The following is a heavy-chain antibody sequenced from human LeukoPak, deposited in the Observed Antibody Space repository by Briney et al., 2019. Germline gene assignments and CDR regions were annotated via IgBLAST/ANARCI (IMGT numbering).Heavy chain of an antibody. CDR1: GGSFSGYY. D-gene: IGHD2-21*01. CDR2: INHSGST. V-gene: IGHV4-34*01. J-gene: IGHJ5*02. Sequence: SETLSLTCAVYGGSFSGYYWSWIRQPPGKGLEWIGEINHSGSTNYNPSLKSRVTISVGTSKNQFSLKLSSVTAADTAVYYCARGLQGVIDPWGQGTLVTVSS. CDR3: ARGLQGVIDP.